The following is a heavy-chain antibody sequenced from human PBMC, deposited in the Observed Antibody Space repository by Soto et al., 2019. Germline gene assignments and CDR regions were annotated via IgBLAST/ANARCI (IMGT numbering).Heavy chain of an antibody. V-gene: IGHV3-66*01. D-gene: IGHD6-13*01. Sequence: EVQLVESGGGLVQPGGSLRLSCVVSGFTVSGMYMSWVRQAPGKGLEWVSLLYSDDSTYYADSVKGRLTISRDNSKNTLFLQMNSLTAEDMAVYYCARVDTLTAAVDYWGQGTLVTVSS. CDR2: LYSDDST. J-gene: IGHJ4*02. CDR1: GFTVSGMY. CDR3: ARVDTLTAAVDY.